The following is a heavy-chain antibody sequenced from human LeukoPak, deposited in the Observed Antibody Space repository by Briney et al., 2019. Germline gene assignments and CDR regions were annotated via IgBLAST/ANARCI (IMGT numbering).Heavy chain of an antibody. CDR2: INPNSGGT. Sequence: ASVKVSCKASGYTFTGYYMHWVRQAPGQGLEWMGWINPNSGGTNYAQRFQGRVTMTRDTSISTAYMALSRLRSDDTAVYYCARGGHDYGDYPCDYWGQGTLVTISS. D-gene: IGHD4-17*01. CDR1: GYTFTGYY. CDR3: ARGGHDYGDYPCDY. J-gene: IGHJ4*02. V-gene: IGHV1-2*02.